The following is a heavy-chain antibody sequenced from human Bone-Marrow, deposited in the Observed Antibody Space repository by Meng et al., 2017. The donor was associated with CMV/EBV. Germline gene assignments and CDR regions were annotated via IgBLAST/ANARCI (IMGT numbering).Heavy chain of an antibody. D-gene: IGHD4-17*01. V-gene: IGHV3-23*03. Sequence: GGSLRLSCAASGFTFSSYAMSWVRQAPGKGLEWVSVIYSGGSSTYYADSVKGRFTISRDNSKSTLSLQMNSLRAEDTAVYYCANLVLLPRIKNDYDFDYWGQGTLVTVSS. J-gene: IGHJ4*02. CDR2: IYSGGSST. CDR3: ANLVLLPRIKNDYDFDY. CDR1: GFTFSSYA.